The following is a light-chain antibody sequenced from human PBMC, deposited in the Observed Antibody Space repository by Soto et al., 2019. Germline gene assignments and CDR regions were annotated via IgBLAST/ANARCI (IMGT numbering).Light chain of an antibody. V-gene: IGLV2-18*02. CDR1: RSDVGTYNY. Sequence: QSVLTQPPSASGSPGQSVTISCTGTRSDVGTYNYVSWYQQHPGKAPKLIIYEVSNRPSGVSDRFSGSRSGNTASLTISGLQAEDESDYYCSSYTSSSTWVFGGGTKLTVL. CDR3: SSYTSSSTWV. J-gene: IGLJ3*02. CDR2: EVS.